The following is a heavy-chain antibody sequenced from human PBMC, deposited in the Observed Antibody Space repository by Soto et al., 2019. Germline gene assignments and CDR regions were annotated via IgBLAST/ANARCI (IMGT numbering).Heavy chain of an antibody. CDR2: IIPIFGTA. Sequence: VQLVQSGAEVKKPGSSVKVSCKASGGTFSSYAISWVRQAPGQGLEWMGGIIPIFGTANYAQKFQGRVTITADESTSTAYMELSSLRSEDTAVYYCARDPGYCSSTSCYIRFSQRVRFDPWGQGTLVTVSS. D-gene: IGHD2-2*02. CDR1: GGTFSSYA. CDR3: ARDPGYCSSTSCYIRFSQRVRFDP. V-gene: IGHV1-69*01. J-gene: IGHJ5*02.